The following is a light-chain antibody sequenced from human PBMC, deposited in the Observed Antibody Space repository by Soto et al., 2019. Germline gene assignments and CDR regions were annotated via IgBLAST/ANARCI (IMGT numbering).Light chain of an antibody. Sequence: DIQMTQSPSTLSASVGDRVTITCRASQSISTWLAWYQQKPGKAPNLLIYKASNLESGVPSRFSGSGSGPEFTLTISGLQRDDFATYYCQQYETYYTFGQGNKLEIK. CDR3: QQYETYYT. V-gene: IGKV1-5*03. J-gene: IGKJ2*01. CDR1: QSISTW. CDR2: KAS.